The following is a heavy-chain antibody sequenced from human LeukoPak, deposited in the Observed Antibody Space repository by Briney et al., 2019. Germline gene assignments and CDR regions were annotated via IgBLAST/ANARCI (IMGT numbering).Heavy chain of an antibody. CDR3: ARSASCCKGDDCYYYYYMDV. V-gene: IGHV1-69*05. D-gene: IGHD2-2*01. J-gene: IGHJ6*03. Sequence: ASVKVSCKASGGTFSSYAISWVRQAPGQGLEWMGRIIPIFGTANYAQKFQGRVTITTDESTSTAYMKLSSLRSEDTAVYYCARSASCCKGDDCYYYYYMDVWGKGTTVTVSS. CDR1: GGTFSSYA. CDR2: IIPIFGTA.